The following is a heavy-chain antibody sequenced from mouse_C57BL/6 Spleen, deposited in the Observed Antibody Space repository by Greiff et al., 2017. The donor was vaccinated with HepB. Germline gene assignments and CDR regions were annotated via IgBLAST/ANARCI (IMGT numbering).Heavy chain of an antibody. Sequence: GQLQESGPELVKPGASVKISCKASGYAFSSSWMNWVKQRPGKGLEWIGRIYPGDGDTNYNGKFKGKATLTADKSSSTAYMQLSSLTSEDSAVYFCARTYGSSYPYWGQGTTLTVSS. CDR1: GYAFSSSW. J-gene: IGHJ2*01. V-gene: IGHV1-82*01. D-gene: IGHD1-1*01. CDR2: IYPGDGDT. CDR3: ARTYGSSYPY.